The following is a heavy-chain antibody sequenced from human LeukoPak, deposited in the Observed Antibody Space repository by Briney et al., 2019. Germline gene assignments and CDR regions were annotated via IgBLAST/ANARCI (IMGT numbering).Heavy chain of an antibody. D-gene: IGHD3-10*01. CDR3: AKASMVRGVKVDY. CDR2: SK. Sequence: SKNYADSVKGRFTISRDNSKNTLYLQMNSLRAEDTAVYYCAKASMVRGVKVDYWGQGTLVTVSS. V-gene: IGHV3-23*01. J-gene: IGHJ4*02.